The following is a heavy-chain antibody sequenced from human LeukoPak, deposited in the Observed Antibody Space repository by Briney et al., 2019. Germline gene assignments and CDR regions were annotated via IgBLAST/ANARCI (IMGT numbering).Heavy chain of an antibody. J-gene: IGHJ4*02. CDR3: ARGWGAVALDY. Sequence: AETLSLTCAVYGVSFSGYYWSWIRQPPGKGLEWIGEINHSGSTNYNPSLKSRVTISVDTSKNQYSEKLSSVTTAVRAMYYCARGWGAVALDYWGQETLLTVSS. V-gene: IGHV4-34*01. CDR1: GVSFSGYY. D-gene: IGHD6-19*01. CDR2: INHSGST.